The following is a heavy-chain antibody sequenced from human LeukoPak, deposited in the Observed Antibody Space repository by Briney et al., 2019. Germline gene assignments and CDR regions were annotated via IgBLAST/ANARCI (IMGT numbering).Heavy chain of an antibody. CDR1: GFTFSGSA. CDR2: IRSKADNYAT. Sequence: PGGSLRLSCAASGFTFSGSAMHWVRQASGKGLEWVGRIRSKADNYATAYGTSVTGRFTISRDDSKNTAYLQMNSLKTEDTAVYYCSRPATNDDDYWGQGTLVIVSS. D-gene: IGHD3-16*01. V-gene: IGHV3-73*01. CDR3: SRPATNDDDY. J-gene: IGHJ4*02.